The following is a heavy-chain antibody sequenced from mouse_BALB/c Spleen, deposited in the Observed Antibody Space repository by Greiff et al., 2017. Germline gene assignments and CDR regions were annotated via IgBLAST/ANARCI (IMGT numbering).Heavy chain of an antibody. CDR1: GFTFSSYG. CDR2: ISSGGSYT. J-gene: IGHJ2*01. Sequence: VQLKESGGDLVKPGGSLKLSCAASGFTFSSYGMSWVRQTPDKRLEWVATISSGGSYTYYPDSVKGRFTISRDNAKNTLYLQMSSLKSEDTAMYYCARHDNSFDYWGQGTTLTVSS. V-gene: IGHV5-6*01. CDR3: ARHDNSFDY.